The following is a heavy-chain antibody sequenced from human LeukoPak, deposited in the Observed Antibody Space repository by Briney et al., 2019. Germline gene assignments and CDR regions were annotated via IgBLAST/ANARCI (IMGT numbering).Heavy chain of an antibody. V-gene: IGHV3-53*01. Sequence: GGSLRLSCAASGFTVSTTHMSWVRQTPGKGLEWVSTIYSGGSIYYADSVKGRFTISRDISKNTLYLQMNSLRVEDTAVYYCARASRVTTRLDAFDIWGQGTMVTVSS. CDR2: IYSGGSI. D-gene: IGHD2-21*02. CDR3: ARASRVTTRLDAFDI. J-gene: IGHJ3*02. CDR1: GFTVSTTH.